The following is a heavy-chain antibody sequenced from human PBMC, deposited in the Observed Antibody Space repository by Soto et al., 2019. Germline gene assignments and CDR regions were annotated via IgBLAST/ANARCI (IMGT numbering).Heavy chain of an antibody. CDR1: GGSISSGGYY. CDR3: ARDKGCSSTSCPGVYNWFDP. Sequence: SETLSLTCTVSGGSISSGGYYWSWIRQHPGKGLEWIGYIYYSGSTYYNPSLKSRVTISVDTSKNQFSLKLSSVTAADTAVYYCARDKGCSSTSCPGVYNWFDPWGQGTLVTVSS. V-gene: IGHV4-31*03. CDR2: IYYSGST. J-gene: IGHJ5*02. D-gene: IGHD2-2*01.